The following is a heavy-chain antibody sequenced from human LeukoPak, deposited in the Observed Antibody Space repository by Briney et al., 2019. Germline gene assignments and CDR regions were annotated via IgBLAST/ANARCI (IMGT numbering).Heavy chain of an antibody. Sequence: GGSLRLSCAASGFTFSDYYMSWIRQAPGKGLEWVSYISSSGSTIYYADSVKGRFTISRDNAKNSLYLQMNSLRAEDTAVYYCAKDPEYSSGWYRGHNWFDPWGQGTLVTVSS. CDR2: ISSSGSTI. J-gene: IGHJ5*02. CDR1: GFTFSDYY. D-gene: IGHD6-19*01. CDR3: AKDPEYSSGWYRGHNWFDP. V-gene: IGHV3-11*04.